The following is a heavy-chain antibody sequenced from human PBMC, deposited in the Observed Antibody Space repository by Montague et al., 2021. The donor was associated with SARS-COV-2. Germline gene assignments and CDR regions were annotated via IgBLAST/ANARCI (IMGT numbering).Heavy chain of an antibody. CDR2: INPDGGHT. CDR1: GFSFSGDW. J-gene: IGHJ4*02. Sequence: SLRLSCAASGFSFSGDWMHWVRQASGKGPLWVARINPDGGHTDYADFAKGRFTTSRDNAKNTLYLQMNSLRAEDTALYYCVRDLRVGGGITGTTASDDWGQGTLVTVSS. D-gene: IGHD1-20*01. V-gene: IGHV3-74*01. CDR3: VRDLRVGGGITGTTASDD.